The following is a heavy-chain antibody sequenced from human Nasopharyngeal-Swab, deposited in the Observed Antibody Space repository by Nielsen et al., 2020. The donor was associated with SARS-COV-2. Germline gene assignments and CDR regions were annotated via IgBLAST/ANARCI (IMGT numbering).Heavy chain of an antibody. CDR3: ARDPNYYGSGSHYGMDV. CDR2: ISYDGSNK. CDR1: GFTFSSYA. Sequence: GESLKISCAASGFTFSSYAMHWVRQAPGKGLEWVAVISYDGSNKYYADSVKGRFTISRDNSKSTLYLQMNSLRAEDTAVYYCARDPNYYGSGSHYGMDVWGQGTTVTVSS. D-gene: IGHD3-10*01. V-gene: IGHV3-30*04. J-gene: IGHJ6*02.